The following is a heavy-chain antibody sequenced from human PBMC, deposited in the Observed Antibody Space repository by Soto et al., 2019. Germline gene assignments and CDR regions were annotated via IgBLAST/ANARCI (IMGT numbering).Heavy chain of an antibody. CDR1: GDSGSSNNAA. D-gene: IGHD6-19*01. CDR2: TYYRSKWYN. J-gene: IGHJ5*02. Sequence: SQTLSITFALSGDSGSSNNAAWNWIRQSPSRGLEWLGRTYYRSKWYNDYAVSVKSRITINPDTSKNQFSLQLNSVTPEDTAVYYCARGYSSGWYNWFDPWGQGTLVTVSS. V-gene: IGHV6-1*01. CDR3: ARGYSSGWYNWFDP.